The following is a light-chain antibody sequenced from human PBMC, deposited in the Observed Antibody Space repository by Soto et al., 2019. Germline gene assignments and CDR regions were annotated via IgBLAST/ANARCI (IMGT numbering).Light chain of an antibody. J-gene: IGKJ1*01. CDR3: QQYMSSVT. Sequence: EIVLTQSPGSLSLSPGQRATLSCRASQSVDTTFFAWYQKKPGQAPRLLIYGASKRATGIPDRFSGSGSGKGFTLIISRLEPEDFAVYYCQQYMSSVTFGQGTKVEIK. V-gene: IGKV3-20*01. CDR1: QSVDTTF. CDR2: GAS.